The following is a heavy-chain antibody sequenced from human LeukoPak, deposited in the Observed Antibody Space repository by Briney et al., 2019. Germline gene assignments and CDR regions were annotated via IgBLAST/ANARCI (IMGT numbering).Heavy chain of an antibody. J-gene: IGHJ4*02. CDR2: IKKDESER. V-gene: IGHV3-7*01. D-gene: IGHD4/OR15-4a*01. CDR3: ARAQY. CDR1: GFTFSAYW. Sequence: GGSLRLSCAASGFTFSAYWMSWVRQAPGRGLEWVASIKKDESERYYADSVRGRFTISRDNANNSLFRQMNSLRVEDRAIYYCARAQYWGQGTLVTVSS.